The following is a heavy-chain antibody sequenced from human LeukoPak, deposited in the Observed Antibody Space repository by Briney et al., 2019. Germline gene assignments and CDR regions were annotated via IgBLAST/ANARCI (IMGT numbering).Heavy chain of an antibody. V-gene: IGHV1-3*01. J-gene: IGHJ4*02. CDR2: INAGNGNT. CDR1: GYTFTSYA. Sequence: ASVKVSCKASGYTFTSYAMHWVRQAPGQRLEWMGWINAGNGNTKYSQKFQGRVTITRDTSASTAYMELSSLRSEDTAVYHCVRAPRNSSTMLDFWGQGTLVTISS. CDR3: VRAPRNSSTMLDF. D-gene: IGHD6-13*01.